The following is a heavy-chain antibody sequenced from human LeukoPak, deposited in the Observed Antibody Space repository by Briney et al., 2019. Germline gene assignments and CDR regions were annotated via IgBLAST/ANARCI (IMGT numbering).Heavy chain of an antibody. CDR1: GDSISDYY. V-gene: IGHV4-59*08. CDR2: IYYSGTT. CDR3: ANYCSSSSCHIRRAFDI. D-gene: IGHD2-2*02. Sequence: SETLSLTCTVSGDSISDYYWTWIRQPPGKGLDWIGYIYYSGTTYYNPSFKSRVTISVDTSKNQFSLKLSSVTAADTAVYYCANYCSSSSCHIRRAFDIWGQGTMVTVSS. J-gene: IGHJ3*02.